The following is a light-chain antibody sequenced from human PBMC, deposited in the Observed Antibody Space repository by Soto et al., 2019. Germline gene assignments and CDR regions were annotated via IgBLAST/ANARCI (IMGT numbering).Light chain of an antibody. CDR3: QQYGNSRWT. CDR2: GTS. Sequence: EIVLTHSPDTLSLSPGERATLSCRASQSVSSSYLAWYQQTPGQAPRLLIYGTSNRATGIPDRFSGSGSGTDFTLTISRLEPEDFAVYYCQQYGNSRWTFGQGTKVDI. J-gene: IGKJ1*01. CDR1: QSVSSSY. V-gene: IGKV3-20*01.